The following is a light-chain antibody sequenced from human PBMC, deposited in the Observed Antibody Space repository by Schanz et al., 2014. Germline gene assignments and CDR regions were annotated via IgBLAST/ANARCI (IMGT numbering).Light chain of an antibody. J-gene: IGKJ4*01. V-gene: IGKV3-20*01. CDR1: QSVSSNY. CDR2: GVS. CDR3: QQYNNWPLT. Sequence: EIVLTQSPGTLSLSPGERATLSCRASQSVSSNYLAWYQQKPGQAPRLLISGVSSRATGIPDRFSGSGSGTEFTLTISSLQSEDFAVYYCQQYNNWPLTFGGGTKVEIK.